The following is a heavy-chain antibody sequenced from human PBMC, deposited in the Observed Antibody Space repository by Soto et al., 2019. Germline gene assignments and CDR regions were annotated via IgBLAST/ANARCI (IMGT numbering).Heavy chain of an antibody. CDR2: IRDTGGYT. D-gene: IGHD3-9*01. J-gene: IGHJ1*01. V-gene: IGHV3-23*01. CDR3: AKPYNEMWPGYSPFVY. CDR1: EFRFNGYA. Sequence: GGYLGLCCVASEFRFNGYAMSWVRQAPGKGLQWVSAIRDTGGYTYYADSVKGRFTISRDNSKSTLFLQMDSLTADDSALYYCAKPYNEMWPGYSPFVYSAQGT.